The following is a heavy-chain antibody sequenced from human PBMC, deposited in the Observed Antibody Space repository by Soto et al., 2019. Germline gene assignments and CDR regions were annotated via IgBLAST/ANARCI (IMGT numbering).Heavy chain of an antibody. J-gene: IGHJ4*02. CDR2: IYYSGST. V-gene: IGHV4-39*01. D-gene: IGHD3-22*01. CDR3: ASITHYYDSSGDY. Sequence: SETLSLTCTVSGGSISSSSYYWGWIRQPPGKGLEWIGSIYYSGSTYYNPSLKSRVTISVDTSKNQCSLKLSSVTAADTAVYYCASITHYYDSSGDYWGQGTLVTVSS. CDR1: GGSISSSSYY.